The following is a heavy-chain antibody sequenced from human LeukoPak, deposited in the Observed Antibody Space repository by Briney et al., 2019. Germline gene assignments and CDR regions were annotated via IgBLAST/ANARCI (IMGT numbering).Heavy chain of an antibody. CDR3: ATLEIGDYYFDY. J-gene: IGHJ4*02. V-gene: IGHV4-59*05. D-gene: IGHD2-21*01. Sequence: PSETLSLTCTVSGGSISSYYWSWIRQPPRKGLEWIGSISYSGSIHYNPSLKSRVTISVDTSKNHFSLRLSSVTAADTAVYYCATLEIGDYYFDYWGQGTLVTVSS. CDR2: ISYSGSI. CDR1: GGSISSYY.